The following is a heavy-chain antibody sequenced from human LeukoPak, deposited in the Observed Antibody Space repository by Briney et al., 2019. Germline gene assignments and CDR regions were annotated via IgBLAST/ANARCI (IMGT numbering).Heavy chain of an antibody. Sequence: SETLSLTCTVSGGSISSYYWSWIRQPPGKGLEWIGYIYYSGSTNYNPSLKSRVTISVDTSKNQFSLKLSSVTAADTAVYYCARESSGYYHGWLDPWGQGTLVTVSS. CDR2: IYYSGST. CDR1: GGSISSYY. D-gene: IGHD3-22*01. J-gene: IGHJ5*02. V-gene: IGHV4-59*01. CDR3: ARESSGYYHGWLDP.